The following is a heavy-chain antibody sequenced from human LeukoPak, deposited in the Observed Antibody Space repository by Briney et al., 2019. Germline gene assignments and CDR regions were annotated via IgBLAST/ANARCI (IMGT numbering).Heavy chain of an antibody. CDR2: ISCDGSYK. D-gene: IGHD2-2*01. V-gene: IGHV3-30*04. J-gene: IGHJ5*02. CDR1: GFTFSSFA. Sequence: GGSLRLSCAASGFTFSSFAMHCVRQAPGKGLEWVALISCDGSYKCYADSVKGRFTVSRDNSKNTLYLQMNSLRAEDTAVYYCARDGAGYCSRTSCYGSWFDPWGQGTLVTVSS. CDR3: ARDGAGYCSRTSCYGSWFDP.